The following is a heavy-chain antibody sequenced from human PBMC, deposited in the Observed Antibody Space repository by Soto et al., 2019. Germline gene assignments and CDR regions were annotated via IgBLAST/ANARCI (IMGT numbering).Heavy chain of an antibody. CDR2: IKQDGSDK. J-gene: IGHJ4*02. V-gene: IGHV3-7*03. CDR3: AREGTSYPLDY. Sequence: PGGSLRLSCAASGFTFSTYWMSWVRQAPGKGLEWVANIKQDGSDKYYVDSVKGRFTISRDNAKNSLYLQMNSLRAEDTAVYYCAREGTSYPLDYWGQGTLVTVSS. CDR1: GFTFSTYW.